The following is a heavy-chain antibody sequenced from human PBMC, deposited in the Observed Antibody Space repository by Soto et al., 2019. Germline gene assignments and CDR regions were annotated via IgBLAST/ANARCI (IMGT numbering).Heavy chain of an antibody. CDR1: GFTFSSYG. J-gene: IGHJ4*02. D-gene: IGHD3-22*01. V-gene: IGHV3-30*18. CDR2: ISYDGSNK. Sequence: GGSLRLSCTASGFTFSSYGMHWVRQAPGKGLEWVAVISYDGSNKYYADSVKGRFTISRDNSKNTLYLQMNSLRAEDTAVYYCAKDPASAYYYDSSGYYWGQGTLVTVSS. CDR3: AKDPASAYYYDSSGYY.